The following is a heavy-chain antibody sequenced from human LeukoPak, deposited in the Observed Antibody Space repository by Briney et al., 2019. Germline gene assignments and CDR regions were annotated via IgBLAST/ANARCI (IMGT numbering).Heavy chain of an antibody. Sequence: GGSLRLSCAASGFTVSDNYMSWVRQAPGKGLEWVSVIYSDGRTYYADSVKGRFTISRDNSKNTLYLQMNRLRAEDTAVYYCARLQVPKYIYHRSAYSAGAFDIWGQGTMVTVSS. CDR1: GFTVSDNY. D-gene: IGHD4/OR15-4a*01. V-gene: IGHV3-53*01. CDR2: IYSDGRT. CDR3: ARLQVPKYIYHRSAYSAGAFDI. J-gene: IGHJ3*02.